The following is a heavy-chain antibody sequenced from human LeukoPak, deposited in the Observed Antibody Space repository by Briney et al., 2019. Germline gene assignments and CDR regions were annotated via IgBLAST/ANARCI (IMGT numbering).Heavy chain of an antibody. D-gene: IGHD6-19*01. V-gene: IGHV3-73*01. CDR2: IRSKANSYVT. CDR1: GFNFSGAA. Sequence: PGESLKLSCAASGFNFSGAAMHWARQASGKGLEWVGRIRSKANSYVTTFAASVKGRFTISRDDAKNTVDLHMNSLKAEDTVVYYCFVAEVGYWGQGTLVTVSS. J-gene: IGHJ4*02. CDR3: FVAEVGY.